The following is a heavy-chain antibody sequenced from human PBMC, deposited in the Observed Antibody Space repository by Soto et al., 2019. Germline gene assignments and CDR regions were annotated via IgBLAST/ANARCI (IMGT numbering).Heavy chain of an antibody. D-gene: IGHD5-12*01. CDR1: GGTFSSYA. J-gene: IGHJ4*02. V-gene: IGHV1-69*01. CDR3: ARETPTSVATPTPTHFDY. CDR2: IIPIFCTS. Sequence: QVQLVQSGAEVKKPGSSVKVSCKASGGTFSSYAISWVRHAPGQGLECMGGIIPIFCTSYYAQKFQRRVTITADESTSTAYMELSSLRAEDTAVYYCARETPTSVATPTPTHFDYWGQGTLVTVSS.